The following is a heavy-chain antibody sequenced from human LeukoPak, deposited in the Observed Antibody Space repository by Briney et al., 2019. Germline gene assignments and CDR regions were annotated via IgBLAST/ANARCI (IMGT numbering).Heavy chain of an antibody. CDR3: ATLNDYGDQRGVYGMDV. D-gene: IGHD4-17*01. CDR2: ISAYNGKT. CDR1: GYTFTSYG. Sequence: ASVRVSCKASGYTFTSYGISWVRQAPGQGLEWMGWISAYNGKTNYAQKLHGRVTMTTDTSTTTAYMELRSLKSADTDVYYSATLNDYGDQRGVYGMDVWGQGTTVTVSS. J-gene: IGHJ6*02. V-gene: IGHV1-18*01.